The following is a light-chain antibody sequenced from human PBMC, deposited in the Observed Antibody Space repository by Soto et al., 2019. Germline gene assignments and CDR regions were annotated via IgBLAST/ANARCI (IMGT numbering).Light chain of an antibody. CDR1: QSVSSSY. Sequence: EIGLSQSACTLSLSPGERATLSCRASQSVSSSYLAWYQQKPGQAPRLLIYGASSRATGIPDRFSGSGSGTEFILTISSLQSEDFAVYYCQQYNDWPSITFGQGTRLAIK. J-gene: IGKJ5*01. CDR2: GAS. V-gene: IGKV3-20*01. CDR3: QQYNDWPSIT.